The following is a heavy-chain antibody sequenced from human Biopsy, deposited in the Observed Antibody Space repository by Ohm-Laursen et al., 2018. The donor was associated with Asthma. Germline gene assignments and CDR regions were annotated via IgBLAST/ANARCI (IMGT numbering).Heavy chain of an antibody. CDR1: GASITSSAYY. D-gene: IGHD2-2*01. J-gene: IGHJ4*02. CDR3: ARHDHRWDTYADF. Sequence: GTLSLTCSVSGASITSSAYYWGWIRQPPGKGLEWIGSMYYGETTYYSPSLESRVTISVDTSKNQFSLILSSVTAADTAVYYCARHDHRWDTYADFWGQGTLVTVSS. CDR2: MYYGETT. V-gene: IGHV4-39*01.